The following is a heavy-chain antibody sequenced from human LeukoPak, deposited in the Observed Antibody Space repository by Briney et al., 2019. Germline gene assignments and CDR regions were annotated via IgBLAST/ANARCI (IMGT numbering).Heavy chain of an antibody. CDR3: ARDSTYGSGGGYYYYMDV. V-gene: IGHV4-59*11. Sequence: SETLSLTCTVSGGSISSHYWSWIRQPPGKGLEWIGYIYYSGSTNYNPSLKSRVTISVDTSKNQFSLKLSSVTAADTAVYYCARDSTYGSGGGYYYYMDVWSKGTTVTVSS. D-gene: IGHD3-10*01. J-gene: IGHJ6*03. CDR1: GGSISSHY. CDR2: IYYSGST.